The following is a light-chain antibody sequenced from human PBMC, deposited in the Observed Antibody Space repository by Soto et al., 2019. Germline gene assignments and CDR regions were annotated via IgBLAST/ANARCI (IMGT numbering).Light chain of an antibody. J-gene: IGKJ1*01. CDR1: QSVLSWSNNKNY. CDR2: WAS. Sequence: DMVITQSPDSLAVSLGERATINCKSSQSVLSWSNNKNYFVWYQQKPGQPPRLLISWASTRESGVPDRFSGSGSGTDFSLTIDRLQAEDVAVYYCQQHYNSWTFGQGTKVEIK. CDR3: QQHYNSWT. V-gene: IGKV4-1*01.